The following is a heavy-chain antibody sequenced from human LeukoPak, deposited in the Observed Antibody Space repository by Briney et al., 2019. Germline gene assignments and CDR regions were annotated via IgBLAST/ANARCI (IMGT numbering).Heavy chain of an antibody. D-gene: IGHD5-18*01. V-gene: IGHV1-2*02. CDR1: GYTFTGYY. CDR3: AREQGYSYGSADY. Sequence: ASVTVSCKASGYTFTGYYMHWVRQAPGQGLEWMGWINPNSGGTNYAQKFQGRVTMTRDTSISTAYMELSRLRSDDTAVYYCAREQGYSYGSADYWGQGTLVTVSS. CDR2: INPNSGGT. J-gene: IGHJ4*02.